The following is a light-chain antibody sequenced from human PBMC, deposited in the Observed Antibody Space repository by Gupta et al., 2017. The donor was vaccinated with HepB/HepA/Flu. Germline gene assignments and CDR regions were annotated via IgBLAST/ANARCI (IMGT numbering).Light chain of an antibody. V-gene: IGLV1-47*01. J-gene: IGLJ3*02. CDR3: AVCDDILIGWV. CDR1: SSNLGKNY. Sequence: HSVLIQPDSPAGPPGQRVTIPCSGSSSNLGKNYVFWYQQHPVTSPKLLIYRNNQRTSGVAARFSGSKSDPSASLAISGLRAADEAHYYCAVCDDILIGWVFGGGTKLPVL. CDR2: RNN.